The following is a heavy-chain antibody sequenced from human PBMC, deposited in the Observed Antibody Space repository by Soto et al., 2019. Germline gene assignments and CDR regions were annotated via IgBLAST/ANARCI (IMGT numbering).Heavy chain of an antibody. CDR2: IDNSGST. CDR1: GASVSTGVYY. D-gene: IGHD2-21*02. Sequence: PSETLSLTCTVSGASVSTGVYYWTWIRQHPGRGLEWIGYIDNSGSTYYNPSLTGRVDISVDTSKNQFSLNLQSLTAADTAFYYCAGAVSDFDFRRYRTAYFDHWGQGLLDTVSS. V-gene: IGHV4-31*03. J-gene: IGHJ4*02. CDR3: AGAVSDFDFRRYRTAYFDH.